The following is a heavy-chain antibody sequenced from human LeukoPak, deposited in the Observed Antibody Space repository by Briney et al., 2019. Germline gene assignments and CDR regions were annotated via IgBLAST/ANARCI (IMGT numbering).Heavy chain of an antibody. D-gene: IGHD1-26*01. CDR2: ISYDGSNK. J-gene: IGHJ4*02. Sequence: GGFLRLSCAASGFTFSSYAMHWVRQAPGKGLEWVAVISYDGSNKYYADSVKGRFTISRDNSKNTLYLQMNSLRAEDTAVYYCARDGGGSYAQYYFDYWGQGTLVTVSS. V-gene: IGHV3-30-3*01. CDR3: ARDGGGSYAQYYFDY. CDR1: GFTFSSYA.